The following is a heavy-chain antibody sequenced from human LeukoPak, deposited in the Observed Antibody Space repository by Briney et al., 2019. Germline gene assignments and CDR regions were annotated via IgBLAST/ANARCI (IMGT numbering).Heavy chain of an antibody. CDR2: IYHSGST. J-gene: IGHJ6*02. V-gene: IGHV4-4*02. Sequence: PSETLSLTCAVSGGSISSSNWWSWVRQPPGKGLEWIGEIYHSGSTNYNPSLKSRVTISVDKSKNQFSLKLSSVTAADTAVYYCARAPGYYYYGMDVWGQGTTVTVSS. CDR3: ARAPGYYYYGMDV. CDR1: GGSISSSNW.